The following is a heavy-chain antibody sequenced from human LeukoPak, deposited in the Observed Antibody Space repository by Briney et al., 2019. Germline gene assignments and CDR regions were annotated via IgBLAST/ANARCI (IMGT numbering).Heavy chain of an antibody. Sequence: GGSLRLSCVASGFTFNRYAMSWVRQAPGKGLEWVSAISGSADATYYADSVKGRFTISRDNFKNTLYLQMNSLRVEDTAVYYCAKDWGVYFDYWGQGTLVTVSS. CDR2: ISGSADAT. CDR1: GFTFNRYA. J-gene: IGHJ4*02. CDR3: AKDWGVYFDY. D-gene: IGHD3-16*01. V-gene: IGHV3-23*01.